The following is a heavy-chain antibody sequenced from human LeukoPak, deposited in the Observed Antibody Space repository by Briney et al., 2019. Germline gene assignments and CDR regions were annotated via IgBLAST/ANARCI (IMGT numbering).Heavy chain of an antibody. V-gene: IGHV4-39*01. J-gene: IGHJ4*02. CDR3: ARHYYGSGSTF. CDR1: GGSISRSSYY. D-gene: IGHD3-10*01. Sequence: SETLSLTCTVSGGSISRSSYYWGWIRQPPGKGLEWIGSIYYSGTTYYNPSLKTRVTISVDTSKNQFSLKLSSVTAADTAVYYCARHYYGSGSTFWGQGTLVTVSS. CDR2: IYYSGTT.